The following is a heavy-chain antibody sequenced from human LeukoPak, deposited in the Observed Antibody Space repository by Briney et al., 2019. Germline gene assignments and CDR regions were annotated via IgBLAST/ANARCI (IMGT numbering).Heavy chain of an antibody. CDR1: GFTVTSNY. J-gene: IGHJ5*02. D-gene: IGHD6-19*01. V-gene: IGHV3-53*01. CDR2: IYSGGST. CDR3: AKDIAVAEFDP. Sequence: GGSRRLSLAASGFTVTSNYMSWFRQAPGKGREWVSVIYSGGSTYYADSVKGRFTISRDNSKNTLYLQMNSLRAEDTAVYYCAKDIAVAEFDPWGQGTLVTVSS.